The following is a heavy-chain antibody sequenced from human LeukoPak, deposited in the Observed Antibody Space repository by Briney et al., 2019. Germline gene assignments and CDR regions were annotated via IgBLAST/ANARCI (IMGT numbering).Heavy chain of an antibody. CDR2: IYHSGST. J-gene: IGHJ4*02. Sequence: PSETLSLTCTVSGYSISSGYYWGWIRQPPGKGLEWIGSIYHSGSTYYNPYLKSRVTISVDTPKNQFSLKLSSGTAADTAVYYCARGSDFWSGYFCLFDYWGQGTLVTVSS. CDR1: GYSISSGYY. CDR3: ARGSDFWSGYFCLFDY. D-gene: IGHD3-3*01. V-gene: IGHV4-38-2*02.